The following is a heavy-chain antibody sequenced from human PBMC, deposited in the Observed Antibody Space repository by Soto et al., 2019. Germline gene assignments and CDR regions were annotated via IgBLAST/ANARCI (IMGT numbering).Heavy chain of an antibody. D-gene: IGHD6-13*01. V-gene: IGHV1-18*01. CDR1: GYTFTSYG. J-gene: IGHJ6*03. CDR3: ARAGYSSSPNPTNRMDV. Sequence: GASVKVSCKASGYTFTSYGISWVRQAPGQGLEWMGWISAYNGNTNYAQKLQGRVTMTTDTSTSTAYMELRSLRSDDTAVYYCARAGYSSSPNPTNRMDVWGKGTTVTVSS. CDR2: ISAYNGNT.